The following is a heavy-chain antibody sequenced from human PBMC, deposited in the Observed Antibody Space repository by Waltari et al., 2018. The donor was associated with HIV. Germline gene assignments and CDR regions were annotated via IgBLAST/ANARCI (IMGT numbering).Heavy chain of an antibody. CDR2: SKSDGTIT. D-gene: IGHD3-9*01. J-gene: IGHJ4*02. CDR1: GFHFSSYW. Sequence: EVQLVASGGGLVPPGGPLRLSCAASGFHFSSYWRHCVAPAPGKGLVWVSRSKSDGTITTYADAVKGRFTISRDNAKNTLFLQMNSLRAEDTAIYYCARDLVVLRYFDWLSTYFDYWGQGTLVTVSS. V-gene: IGHV3-74*01. CDR3: ARDLVVLRYFDWLSTYFDY.